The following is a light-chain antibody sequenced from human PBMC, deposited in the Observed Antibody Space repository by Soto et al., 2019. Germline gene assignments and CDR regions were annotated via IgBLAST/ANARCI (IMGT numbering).Light chain of an antibody. J-gene: IGLJ3*02. CDR2: KSD. CDR3: SSWDNDLTAWV. V-gene: IGLV1-47*01. CDR1: SSNIGSHY. Sequence: QSALTQPPSVSGTAGQRVTLFCSGRSSNIGSHYVYWYQQLPGRAPKNLIFKSDQRPSGVPDRFSGSKSGTTASVAISGLRSEDEASYYCSSWDNDLTAWVFGGGTKLTVL.